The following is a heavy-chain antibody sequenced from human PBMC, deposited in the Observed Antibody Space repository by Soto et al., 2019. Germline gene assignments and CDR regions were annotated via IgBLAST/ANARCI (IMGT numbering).Heavy chain of an antibody. CDR1: GFTFSSYA. V-gene: IGHV3-23*01. J-gene: IGHJ6*02. Sequence: GGSLRLSCAASGFTFSSYAMRWVRQAPGKGLEWVSGISGSGDITYYADSVKGRLTISRDNSKNTLYLQMNSLRAEDTAVYYCAKSPVTTVSTTDYYSYGIDVWGQGTTVTVSS. CDR2: ISGSGDIT. D-gene: IGHD4-4*01. CDR3: AKSPVTTVSTTDYYSYGIDV.